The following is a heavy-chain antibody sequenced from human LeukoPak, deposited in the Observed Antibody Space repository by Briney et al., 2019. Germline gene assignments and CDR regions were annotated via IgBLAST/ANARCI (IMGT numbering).Heavy chain of an antibody. CDR3: ARDVGFWSGTNRGFDY. CDR1: GCTFTGYY. J-gene: IGHJ4*02. D-gene: IGHD3-3*01. V-gene: IGHV1-2*02. CDR2: INPNSGGT. Sequence: ASVKVSCKASGCTFTGYYMHWVRQAPGQGLEWMGWINPNSGGTNYAQKFQGRVTMTRDTSISTAYMELSRLRSDDTAVYYCARDVGFWSGTNRGFDYWGQGTLVTVSS.